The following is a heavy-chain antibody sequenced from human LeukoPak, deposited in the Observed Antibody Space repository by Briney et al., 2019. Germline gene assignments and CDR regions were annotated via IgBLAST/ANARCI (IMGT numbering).Heavy chain of an antibody. CDR2: FSSSNNTM. CDR3: ARAGVGANSFDY. Sequence: TGGSLRLSCAASGFTFSNYEMSWVRQAPGKWLEWVASFSSSNNTMYYADSVKGRFTISRDNAKNSPYLQMNSLRAEDTAIYYCARAGVGANSFDYWGQGTLVTVSS. CDR1: GFTFSNYE. V-gene: IGHV3-48*03. D-gene: IGHD1-26*01. J-gene: IGHJ4*02.